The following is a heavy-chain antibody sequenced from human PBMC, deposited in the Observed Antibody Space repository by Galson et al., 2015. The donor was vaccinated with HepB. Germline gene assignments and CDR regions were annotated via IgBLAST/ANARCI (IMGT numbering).Heavy chain of an antibody. CDR2: ISGSGGST. Sequence: SLRLSCAASGFTFSSYAMSWVRQAPGKGLEWVSAISGSGGSTYYADSVKGRFTISRDNSKNTLYLQMNSLRAEDTAVYYCAKTPLGTWRKVHLPHFDYWGQGTLVTVSS. V-gene: IGHV3-23*01. J-gene: IGHJ4*02. D-gene: IGHD1/OR15-1a*01. CDR1: GFTFSSYA. CDR3: AKTPLGTWRKVHLPHFDY.